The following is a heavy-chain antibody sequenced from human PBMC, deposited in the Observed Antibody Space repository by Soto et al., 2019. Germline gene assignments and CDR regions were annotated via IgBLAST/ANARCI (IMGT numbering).Heavy chain of an antibody. V-gene: IGHV4-59*01. CDR1: GGSISSYY. J-gene: IGHJ6*02. CDR3: ARGRGSGSSFYYYGMDV. Sequence: SETLSLTCTVSGGSISSYYWSWIRQPPGKGLEWIGYIYYSGSTNYNPSLKSRVTISVDTSKNQFSLKLSSVTAADTAVYYCARGRGSGSSFYYYGMDVWGQGTTVTVS. CDR2: IYYSGST. D-gene: IGHD3-10*01.